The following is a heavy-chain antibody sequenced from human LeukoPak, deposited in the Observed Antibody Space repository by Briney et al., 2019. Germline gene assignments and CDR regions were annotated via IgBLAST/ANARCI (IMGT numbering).Heavy chain of an antibody. Sequence: GGSLRLSCGASGFTFSSYAMSWVRQAPGKGLEWVSAISGSGGSTYYADSVKGRFTISRDNSKNTLYLQMNSLRAEDTAVYYCAKAVWAYYYGSGSPTLYYYYGMDVWGQGTTVTVSS. CDR3: AKAVWAYYYGSGSPTLYYYYGMDV. CDR2: ISGSGGST. V-gene: IGHV3-23*01. J-gene: IGHJ6*02. CDR1: GFTFSSYA. D-gene: IGHD3-10*01.